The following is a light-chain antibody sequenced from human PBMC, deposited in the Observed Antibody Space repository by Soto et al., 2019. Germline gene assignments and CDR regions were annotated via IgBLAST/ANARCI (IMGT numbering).Light chain of an antibody. J-gene: IGKJ5*01. CDR3: QQRSNWPPIT. CDR1: QTISSW. CDR2: DAS. Sequence: DIQMTQSPSTLPASVGDRVTITCRASQTISSWLAWYQQKPGKAPDLLIYDASRLAGGVPSRFSGSESGTEFTLTIGSLQPDDFAVYYCQQRSNWPPITFGQGTRLEIK. V-gene: IGKV1-5*01.